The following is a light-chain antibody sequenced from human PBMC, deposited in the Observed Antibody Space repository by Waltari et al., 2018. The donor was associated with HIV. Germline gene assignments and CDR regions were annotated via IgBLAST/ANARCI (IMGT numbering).Light chain of an antibody. Sequence: SSLSASVGDRVTITCQASQDISNYLNWYQQKPGKAPKLLIYDASNLETGVPSRFSGSRSGTDFTFTISSLQPEDIATYYCQQYDNLPTFGGGTKVEIK. V-gene: IGKV1-33*01. CDR3: QQYDNLPT. CDR1: QDISNY. CDR2: DAS. J-gene: IGKJ4*01.